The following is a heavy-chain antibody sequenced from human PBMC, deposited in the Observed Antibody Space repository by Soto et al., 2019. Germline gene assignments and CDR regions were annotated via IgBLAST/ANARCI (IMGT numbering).Heavy chain of an antibody. D-gene: IGHD3-22*01. V-gene: IGHV1-46*01. CDR3: AREITMIVVVNHYYYYGMDV. CDR2: INPSGGST. J-gene: IGHJ6*02. Sequence: ASVKVSCNASGGTFTSYYMHWVRPAPGQGLEWMGIINPSGGSTSYAQKFQGRVTMTRDTSTSTVYMELSSLRSEDTAVYYCAREITMIVVVNHYYYYGMDVWGQGTTVTVSS. CDR1: GGTFTSYY.